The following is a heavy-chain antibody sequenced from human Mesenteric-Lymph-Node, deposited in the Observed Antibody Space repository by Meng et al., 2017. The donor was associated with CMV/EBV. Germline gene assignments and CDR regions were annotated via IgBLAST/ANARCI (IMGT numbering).Heavy chain of an antibody. CDR2: VRTDGDT. D-gene: IGHD6-19*01. J-gene: IGHJ4*02. CDR1: GFAFSNYD. Sequence: LSCAASGFAFSNYDMHWVRQVTGKGLEWVSAVRTDGDTDYRDSVKGRFSISRDNAKNTLSLQMNSLRTEDTAIYYCAKSYSGWYVFDYWGQGTLVTVSS. V-gene: IGHV3-13*01. CDR3: AKSYSGWYVFDY.